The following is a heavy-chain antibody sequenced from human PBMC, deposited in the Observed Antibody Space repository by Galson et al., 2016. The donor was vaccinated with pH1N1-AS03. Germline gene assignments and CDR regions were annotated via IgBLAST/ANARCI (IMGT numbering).Heavy chain of an antibody. V-gene: IGHV3-7*01. Sequence: LRLSCAVSGFAFSSYWMNWVRQAPGKGLECVASISHDGSDKYYVDSVRGRFTISRDNAKNSLLLHMDSLRAEDTAVYYCASNIKGRGQGTQVTVSS. CDR2: ISHDGSDK. CDR3: ASNIKG. J-gene: IGHJ4*02. D-gene: IGHD2/OR15-2a*01. CDR1: GFAFSSYW.